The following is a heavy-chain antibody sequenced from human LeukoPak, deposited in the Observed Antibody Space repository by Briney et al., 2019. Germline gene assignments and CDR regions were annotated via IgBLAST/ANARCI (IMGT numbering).Heavy chain of an antibody. D-gene: IGHD3-10*01. J-gene: IGHJ5*02. V-gene: IGHV4-59*01. CDR3: ARVLVTMVRGVGAWFDP. Sequence: SETLSLTCTVSGSSISSYYWSWIRQPPGKGLEWIGYIYYSGSTNYNPSLKSRVTISVDTSKNQFSLKLSSVTAADTAVYYCARVLVTMVRGVGAWFDPWGQGTLVTVSS. CDR1: GSSISSYY. CDR2: IYYSGST.